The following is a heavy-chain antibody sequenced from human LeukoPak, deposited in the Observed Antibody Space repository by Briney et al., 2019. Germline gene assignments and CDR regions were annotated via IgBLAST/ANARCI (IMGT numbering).Heavy chain of an antibody. CDR2: ISSSGSTI. J-gene: IGHJ4*02. D-gene: IGHD5-24*01. Sequence: GGSLRLSCAASGFTFSDYYMSWIRQAPGKGLEWVSYISSSGSTIYYADSVKGRFTISRDNAKNSLYLQMNSLRAEDTAVYYCARGPARWLQFTYFDYWGQGTLVIASS. CDR3: ARGPARWLQFTYFDY. V-gene: IGHV3-11*01. CDR1: GFTFSDYY.